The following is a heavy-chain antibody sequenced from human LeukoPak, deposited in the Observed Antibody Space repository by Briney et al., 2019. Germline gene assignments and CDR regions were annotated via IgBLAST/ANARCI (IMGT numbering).Heavy chain of an antibody. CDR2: VSWNSGSI. D-gene: IGHD5-24*01. CDR3: AKDIGMATIIVGFDY. Sequence: GGSLRLSCAASGFTFDDYAMHWVRQAPGKGLEWVSGVSWNSGSIAYADSVKGRFTISRDNAKNSLYLQMNSLRAKDTALYYCAKDIGMATIIVGFDYWGQGTLVTVSS. J-gene: IGHJ4*02. CDR1: GFTFDDYA. V-gene: IGHV3-9*01.